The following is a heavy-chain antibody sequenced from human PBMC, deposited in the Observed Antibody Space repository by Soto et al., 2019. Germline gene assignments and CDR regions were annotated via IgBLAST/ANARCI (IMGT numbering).Heavy chain of an antibody. D-gene: IGHD3-3*01. CDR2: ISYDGSNK. CDR1: GFTFSSYA. Sequence: GGSLRLSCAASGFTFSSYAMHWVRQAPGKGLEWVAVISYDGSNKYYADSVKGRFTISRDNSKNTLYLQMNSLRAEDTAVYYCATLTDPTIFGVVAAQWFDPWGQGTLVTVSS. CDR3: ATLTDPTIFGVVAAQWFDP. V-gene: IGHV3-30-3*01. J-gene: IGHJ5*02.